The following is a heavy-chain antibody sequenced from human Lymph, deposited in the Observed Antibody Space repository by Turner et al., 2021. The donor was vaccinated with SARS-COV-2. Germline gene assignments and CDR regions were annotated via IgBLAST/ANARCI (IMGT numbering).Heavy chain of an antibody. CDR1: GFTFSSYA. J-gene: IGHJ4*02. CDR2: ITYDGNNK. D-gene: IGHD1-26*01. V-gene: IGHV3-30-3*01. Sequence: QVPLVESGGGVVPPGRSFKLSGEASGFTFSSYAIHWVRQAPGKGLEWVALITYDGNNKYYADSVRGRFTISRDNSKNTLYLQMNSLIAEDTAVYYCARGLSGNYYFFDYWGQGTLVTVSS. CDR3: ARGLSGNYYFFDY.